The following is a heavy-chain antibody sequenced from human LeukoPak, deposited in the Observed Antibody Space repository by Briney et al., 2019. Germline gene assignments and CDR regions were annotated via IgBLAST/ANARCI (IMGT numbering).Heavy chain of an antibody. V-gene: IGHV1-69*04. J-gene: IGHJ6*02. CDR1: GGTFSSYA. CDR3: ARANTFSGNMDV. Sequence: AASVKVSCKASGGTFSSYAISWVRQAPGQGLEWMGRIIPILGIANYAQKFQGRVTITADKSTSTAYMELSSLRSEDTAVYYCARANTFSGNMDVWGQGTTVTVSS. CDR2: IIPILGIA. D-gene: IGHD3-16*01.